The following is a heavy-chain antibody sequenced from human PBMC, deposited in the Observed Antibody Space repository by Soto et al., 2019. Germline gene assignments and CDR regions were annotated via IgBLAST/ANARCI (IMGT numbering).Heavy chain of an antibody. J-gene: IGHJ4*02. D-gene: IGHD3-10*01. CDR2: IYYSGST. CDR3: ARVLVLLWFWEPTLFDY. Sequence: QLQLQESGPGLVKPSETLSLTCTVSGGSISSSSYYWGWIRQPPGKGLEWIGSIYYSGSTYYNPSLKSRVTISVDTSKNQFSLKLSSVTAADTAVYYCARVLVLLWFWEPTLFDYWGQGTLVTVSS. CDR1: GGSISSSSYY. V-gene: IGHV4-39*01.